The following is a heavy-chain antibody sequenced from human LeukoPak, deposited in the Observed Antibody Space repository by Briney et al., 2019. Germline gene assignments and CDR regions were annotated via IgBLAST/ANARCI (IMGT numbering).Heavy chain of an antibody. CDR3: AREQPNGLIAAAGSFDY. CDR2: INHSGST. V-gene: IGHV4-34*01. J-gene: IGHJ4*02. D-gene: IGHD6-13*01. Sequence: PSETLSLTCAVYGGSFSGYYWSWIRQPPGKGLEWIGEINHSGSTNYNPSLKSRVTISVDTSKNQFSLKLSSVTAADTAVYYCAREQPNGLIAAAGSFDYWGQGTLVTVSS. CDR1: GGSFSGYY.